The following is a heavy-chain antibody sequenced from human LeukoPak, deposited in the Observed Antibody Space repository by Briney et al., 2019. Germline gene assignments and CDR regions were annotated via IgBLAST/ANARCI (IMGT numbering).Heavy chain of an antibody. CDR3: ARPLSGYSSSLGY. Sequence: GGSLRLSCAASGFTFSSYWMSWVRQAPGKGLEWVANIKKDGSEKYYVDSVKGRFTISRDNAKKSLYLQMNSLRAEDTAVYYCARPLSGYSSSLGYWGQGTLVTVSS. CDR2: IKKDGSEK. CDR1: GFTFSSYW. V-gene: IGHV3-7*01. J-gene: IGHJ4*02. D-gene: IGHD6-6*01.